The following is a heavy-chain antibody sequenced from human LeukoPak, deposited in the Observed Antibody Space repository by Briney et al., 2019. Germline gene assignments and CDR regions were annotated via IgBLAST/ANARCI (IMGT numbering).Heavy chain of an antibody. CDR3: ARVLGTEYYFDY. V-gene: IGHV3-21*01. Sequence: GGSLRLSCAASGFTFSSHSMNWVRQAPGKGLERVSSISSTSSYIYYADSVKGRFTISRDNAKDSLSLQMNSLRAEDTAVYYCARVLGTEYYFDYWGQGTLVTVSS. CDR1: GFTFSSHS. D-gene: IGHD1-1*01. J-gene: IGHJ4*02. CDR2: ISSTSSYI.